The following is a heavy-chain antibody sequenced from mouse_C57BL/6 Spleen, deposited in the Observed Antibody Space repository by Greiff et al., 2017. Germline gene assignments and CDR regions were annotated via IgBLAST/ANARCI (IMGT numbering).Heavy chain of an antibody. D-gene: IGHD1-1*01. V-gene: IGHV5-4*01. CDR1: GFTFSSYA. Sequence: EVMLVESGGGLVKPGGSLKLSCAASGFTFSSYAMSWVRQTPEKRLEWVATISDGGSYTYYPDNVKGRFTISRDNAKNNLYLQMSHLKSEDTAMYYCARDHGSSSWFAYWGQGTLVTVSA. CDR3: ARDHGSSSWFAY. J-gene: IGHJ3*01. CDR2: ISDGGSYT.